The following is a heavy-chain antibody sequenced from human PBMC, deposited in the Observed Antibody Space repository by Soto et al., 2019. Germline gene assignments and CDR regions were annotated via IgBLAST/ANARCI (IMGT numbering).Heavy chain of an antibody. CDR3: ARVPGP. CDR2: IYHSGST. J-gene: IGHJ5*02. Sequence: SETLSLTCAFSGGSISSGGYSWSWIRQPPGKGLEWIGYIYHSGSTYYNPSLKSRVTISVDRSKNQFSLKLSSVTVADTAVYYCARVPGPWGQGTLVTVSS. V-gene: IGHV4-30-2*01. CDR1: GGSISSGGYS.